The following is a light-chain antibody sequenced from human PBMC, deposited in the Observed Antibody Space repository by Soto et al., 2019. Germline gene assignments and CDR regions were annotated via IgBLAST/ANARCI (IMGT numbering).Light chain of an antibody. CDR3: SSYTSTNTLEV. CDR2: EVS. CDR1: SSDVGGYNY. J-gene: IGLJ2*01. Sequence: QSALTQPASVSGSPGQSITISCTGTSSDVGGYNYVSWYQQHPGKAPKLMIYEVSNRPSGVSNRFSGSKSGNTASLTISGLQAEDEGDYYCSSYTSTNTLEVFGGGTKVTVL. V-gene: IGLV2-14*01.